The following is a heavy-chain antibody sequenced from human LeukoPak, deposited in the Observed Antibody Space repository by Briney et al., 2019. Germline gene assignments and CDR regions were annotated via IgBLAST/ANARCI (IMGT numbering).Heavy chain of an antibody. Sequence: VASVKVSCKASGGTFSSYAISWVRQAPGQGLEWMGGIIPISGTANYAQKFQGRVTITADESTSTAYMELSSLRSEDTAVYYCARGKVTMIVGQFDYWGQGTLVTVSS. J-gene: IGHJ4*02. D-gene: IGHD3-22*01. CDR1: GGTFSSYA. CDR3: ARGKVTMIVGQFDY. V-gene: IGHV1-69*13. CDR2: IIPISGTA.